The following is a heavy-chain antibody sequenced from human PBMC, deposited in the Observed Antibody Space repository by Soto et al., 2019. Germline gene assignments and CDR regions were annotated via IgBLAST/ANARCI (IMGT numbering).Heavy chain of an antibody. CDR1: GYTFTSYD. CDR2: MNPNSGNT. V-gene: IGHV1-8*01. CDR3: ASTGDRDWGSLGLAFDI. D-gene: IGHD7-27*01. J-gene: IGHJ3*02. Sequence: ASVKVSCKASGYTFTSYDINWVRQATGQGLEWMGWMNPNSGNTGYAQKFQGRVTMTRNTSISTAYMELSSLRSEDTAVYYCASTGDRDWGSLGLAFDIWGQGTMVTVSS.